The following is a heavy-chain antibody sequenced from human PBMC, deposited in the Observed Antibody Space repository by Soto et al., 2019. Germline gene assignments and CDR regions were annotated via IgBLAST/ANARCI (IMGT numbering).Heavy chain of an antibody. CDR2: ISHSGST. V-gene: IGHV4-4*02. CDR1: GASISSTDW. J-gene: IGHJ4*02. CDR3: AIPDAGDFHY. D-gene: IGHD2-8*01. Sequence: KSSDTLSLTCAVSGASISSTDWGSCVRQPPGKGLEWLGEISHSGSTYNNPSLRSRVAISVDTSQSLFSLTLTSVTAADTAVYYCAIPDAGDFHYWGKGALVTV.